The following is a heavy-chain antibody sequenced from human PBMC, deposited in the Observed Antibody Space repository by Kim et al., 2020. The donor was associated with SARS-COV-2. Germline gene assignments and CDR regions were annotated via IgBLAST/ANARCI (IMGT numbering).Heavy chain of an antibody. V-gene: IGHV3-9*01. D-gene: IGHD2-15*01. Sequence: ADAVKGRSTISRDNAKNSLYLQMNSLRAEDTALYYCAKFRGDDSSTFDIWGQGTMVTVSS. CDR3: AKFRGDDSSTFDI. J-gene: IGHJ3*02.